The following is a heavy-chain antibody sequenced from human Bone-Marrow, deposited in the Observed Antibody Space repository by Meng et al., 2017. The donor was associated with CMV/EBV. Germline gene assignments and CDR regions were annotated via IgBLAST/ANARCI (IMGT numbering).Heavy chain of an antibody. CDR3: ARDTKQEYCSSTSCYKDDGMDV. J-gene: IGHJ6*02. Sequence: GESLKISCAASGFTFSSYSMNWGRQAPGKGLEWVSSISSSSSYIYYADSVKGRFTISRDNAKNSLYLQMNSLRAEDTALYYCARDTKQEYCSSTSCYKDDGMDVWGQGTTVTVSS. CDR1: GFTFSSYS. CDR2: ISSSSSYI. V-gene: IGHV3-21*04. D-gene: IGHD2-2*01.